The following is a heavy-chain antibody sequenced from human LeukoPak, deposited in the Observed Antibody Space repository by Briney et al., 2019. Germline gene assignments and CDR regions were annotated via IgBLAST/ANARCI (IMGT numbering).Heavy chain of an antibody. V-gene: IGHV3-48*03. J-gene: IGHJ4*02. CDR2: ISVSGSTK. CDR3: TRTFGKFDY. D-gene: IGHD3-10*01. CDR1: GFTFSSYE. Sequence: GGSLRLSGAASGFTFSSYEMNWVRQAPGKGLEWVSAISVSGSTKYYADSVKGRFTISRDNAKNSLYLQMNSLRAEDTAVYYCTRTFGKFDYWGQGTLVTVSS.